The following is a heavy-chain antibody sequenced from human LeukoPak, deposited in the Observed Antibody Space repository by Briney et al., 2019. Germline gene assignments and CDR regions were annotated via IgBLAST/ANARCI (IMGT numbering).Heavy chain of an antibody. CDR3: ARVRGLVSL. V-gene: IGHV4-39*01. J-gene: IGHJ4*02. Sequence: SETLSLTCTVSGGSISSSSYYWGLSRQPPEKRLEWIGSIYYSGSTYYNPSLKSRVTISVDTSKNQFSLKLSSVTAADTAVYYCARVRGLVSLWGQGTLVTVSS. CDR2: IYYSGST. D-gene: IGHD6-6*01. CDR1: GGSISSSSYY.